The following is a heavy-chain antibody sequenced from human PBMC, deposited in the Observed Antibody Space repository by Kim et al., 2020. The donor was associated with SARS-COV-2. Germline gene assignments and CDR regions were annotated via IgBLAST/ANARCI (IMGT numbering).Heavy chain of an antibody. Sequence: YYNPSLKTRLTISVDTSKNQFSLNLSSVTAADTAVYYCAGFQLWLRTADYWGQGTLVTVSS. CDR3: AGFQLWLRTADY. V-gene: IGHV4-30-2*05. J-gene: IGHJ4*02. D-gene: IGHD5-18*01.